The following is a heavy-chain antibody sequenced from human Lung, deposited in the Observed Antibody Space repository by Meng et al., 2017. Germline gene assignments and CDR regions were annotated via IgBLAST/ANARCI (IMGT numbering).Heavy chain of an antibody. Sequence: QVQLLQSGAEVKKPGASMKVSCKASGFTFTHHGFSWVRQAPGQELEWVGWISAYNGRTSYSQKLQGRVTMTTDTSTSTVYMEVRSLRSDDTAVYFCARWGHSSAWPSQWYEYWGQGTLVTVSS. CDR3: ARWGHSSAWPSQWYEY. J-gene: IGHJ4*02. CDR1: GFTFTHHG. D-gene: IGHD6-19*01. V-gene: IGHV1-18*01. CDR2: ISAYNGRT.